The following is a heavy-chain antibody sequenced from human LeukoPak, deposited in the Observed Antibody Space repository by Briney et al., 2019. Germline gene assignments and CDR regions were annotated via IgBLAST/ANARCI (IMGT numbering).Heavy chain of an antibody. V-gene: IGHV3-74*01. Sequence: GGSLRLSCAASGFTFSSYWMHWVRQAPGKGLVWVSRINSDGSSTSYADSVKGRFTISRDNAKNTVYLQMNSLRAEDTAVYYCSRDPEGWGLAAAGPDYWGQGTLVTVSS. CDR2: INSDGSST. CDR1: GFTFSSYW. D-gene: IGHD6-13*01. J-gene: IGHJ4*02. CDR3: SRDPEGWGLAAAGPDY.